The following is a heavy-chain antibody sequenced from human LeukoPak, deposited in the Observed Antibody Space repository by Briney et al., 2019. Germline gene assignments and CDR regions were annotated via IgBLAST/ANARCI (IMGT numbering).Heavy chain of an antibody. V-gene: IGHV3-9*01. CDR3: ARAQGSGYPDY. CDR2: ISWNSGSI. J-gene: IGHJ4*02. CDR1: GFTFDDYA. D-gene: IGHD3-22*01. Sequence: GGSLRLSCAASGFTFDDYAMHWVRQAPGKGLEWVSGISWNSGSIGYADSVKGRFTISRDNAKNSLYLQMNSLRAEDTAVYYCARAQGSGYPDYWGQGTLVTVSS.